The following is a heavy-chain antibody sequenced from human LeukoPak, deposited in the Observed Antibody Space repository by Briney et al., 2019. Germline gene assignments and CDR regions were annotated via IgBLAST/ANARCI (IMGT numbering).Heavy chain of an antibody. D-gene: IGHD4-17*01. J-gene: IGHJ4*02. CDR1: GFTFSSSA. V-gene: IGHV3-53*01. CDR2: IYSGGST. Sequence: GGSLRLSCAASGFTFSSSAMSWVRQAPGKGLEWVSVIYSGGSTYYADSVKGRFTISRDNSKNTLYLQMNSLRAEDTAVYYCVRDLLNYGMDYWGQGTLVTVSS. CDR3: VRDLLNYGMDY.